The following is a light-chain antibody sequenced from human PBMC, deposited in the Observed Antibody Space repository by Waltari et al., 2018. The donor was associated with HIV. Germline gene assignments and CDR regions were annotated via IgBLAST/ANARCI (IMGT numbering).Light chain of an antibody. Sequence: QSALTQPASVSGSPGQSIPISCPGTSSDVGGYNSVFWYQQHPGKAPKLMIYEVTNRPSGVSNRFSGSKSGNTASLTISGLQAEDEADYYCSSYTSSSTQVFGTGTKVTVL. CDR3: SSYTSSSTQV. CDR2: EVT. CDR1: SSDVGGYNS. J-gene: IGLJ1*01. V-gene: IGLV2-14*01.